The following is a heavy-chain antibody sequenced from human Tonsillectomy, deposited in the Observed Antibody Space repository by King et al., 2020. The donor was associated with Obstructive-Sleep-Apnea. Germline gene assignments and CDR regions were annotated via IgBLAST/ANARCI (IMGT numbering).Heavy chain of an antibody. V-gene: IGHV4-59*12. CDR1: GGSMRSYY. CDR3: ARGHYDFWRGMGHGFDY. CDR2: IYYIGSA. J-gene: IGHJ4*02. Sequence: VQLQESGPGLVKPSETLSLTCTVSGGSMRSYYWSWIRQPPGKGLEWIGYIYYIGSANYNPSLKSRVTISLDTSKHQFSLKLTSVTAADTAVYYCARGHYDFWRGMGHGFDYWGQGTLVTVSS. D-gene: IGHD3-3*01.